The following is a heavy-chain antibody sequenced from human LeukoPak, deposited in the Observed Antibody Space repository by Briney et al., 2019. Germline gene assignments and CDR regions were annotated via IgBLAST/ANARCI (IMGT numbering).Heavy chain of an antibody. J-gene: IGHJ4*02. D-gene: IGHD1-26*01. V-gene: IGHV3-7*01. CDR1: GFTFSSYW. CDR2: IKQDGSEK. Sequence: GGSLRLSCAASGFTFSSYWMSWVRQAPGKGLEWVANIKQDGSEKYYVDSVKGRFTISRDNAKNSLYLQMNSLRAEDTAVYYCARAVVGATQPFDYWGQGTLVTVSS. CDR3: ARAVVGATQPFDY.